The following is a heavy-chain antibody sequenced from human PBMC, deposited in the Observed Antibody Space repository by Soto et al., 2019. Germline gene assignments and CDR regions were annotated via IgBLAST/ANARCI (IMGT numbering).Heavy chain of an antibody. CDR1: GGTFSSYT. CDR2: IIPILGIA. V-gene: IGHV1-69*02. D-gene: IGHD3-10*01. J-gene: IGHJ4*02. Sequence: ASVKVSCKASGGTFSSYTISWVRQAPGQGLEWMGRIIPILGIANYAQKFQGRVTITADKSTSTAYMELSSLRSEDTAVYYCASSGVRQYYFDYWGQGTLVTVSS. CDR3: ASSGVRQYYFDY.